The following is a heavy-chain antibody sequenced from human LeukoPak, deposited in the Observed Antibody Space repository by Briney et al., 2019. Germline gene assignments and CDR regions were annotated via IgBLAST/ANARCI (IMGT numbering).Heavy chain of an antibody. D-gene: IGHD3-3*01. Sequence: GASVKVSCKASGYTFTDYYMHWVRQAPGQGLEWMGWINPNSGGTNYAQKFQGRVTMTRDTSISTAYMELSRLRSDDTAVYYCARGGKNDFWSGYPEYWGQGTLVTVSS. CDR1: GYTFTDYY. CDR3: ARGGKNDFWSGYPEY. CDR2: INPNSGGT. V-gene: IGHV1-2*02. J-gene: IGHJ4*02.